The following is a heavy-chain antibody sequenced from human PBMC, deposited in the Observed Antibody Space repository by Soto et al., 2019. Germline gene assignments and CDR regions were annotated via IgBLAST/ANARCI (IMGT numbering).Heavy chain of an antibody. CDR3: AHFDILTTYFGY. CDR1: GFSLSTSGVG. CDR2: IKWNDDK. D-gene: IGHD3-9*01. J-gene: IGHJ4*02. V-gene: IGHV2-5*01. Sequence: GSGPTLVNPPQTLTLTCTFSGFSLSTSGVGVGWIRQPPGKALEWLARIKWNDDKDFSPSLKSRVTITKDTSKNQVVLTMTNMDPVDTATYYCAHFDILTTYFGYWGQGTLVTVSS.